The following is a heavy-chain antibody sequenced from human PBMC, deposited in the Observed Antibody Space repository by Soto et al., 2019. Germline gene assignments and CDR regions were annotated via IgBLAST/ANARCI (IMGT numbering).Heavy chain of an antibody. J-gene: IGHJ3*02. D-gene: IGHD3-22*01. CDR1: GFTFDDYA. CDR2: INWNGNIK. Sequence: EVQLVESGGGSVQPGRSLRLSCAASGFTFDDYAMHWVRQAPGKGPEWVSGINWNGNIKNYADSVKGRFTVSRDNAKNSVFLQMDSLTVEDTAFYYCAKDGYYYGFDIWGQGTMVTVSS. CDR3: AKDGYYYGFDI. V-gene: IGHV3-9*01.